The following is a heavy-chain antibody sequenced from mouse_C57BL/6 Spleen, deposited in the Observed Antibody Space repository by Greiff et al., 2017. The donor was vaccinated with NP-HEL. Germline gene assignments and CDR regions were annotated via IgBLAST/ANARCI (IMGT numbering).Heavy chain of an antibody. D-gene: IGHD1-1*01. V-gene: IGHV1-42*01. CDR3: ARNGFDV. CDR1: GYSFTGYY. Sequence: VQLQQPGPELVKPGASVKISCKASGYSFTGYYMNWVKQSPEKSLEWIGEINPSTGGTTYNQKFKAKATLTVDKSSSTAYMQLKSLTSEDSAVYYCARNGFDVWGTGTTVTVSS. CDR2: INPSTGGT. J-gene: IGHJ1*03.